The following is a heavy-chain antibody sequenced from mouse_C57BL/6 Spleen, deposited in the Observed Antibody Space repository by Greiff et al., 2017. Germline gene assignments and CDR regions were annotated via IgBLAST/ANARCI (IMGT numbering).Heavy chain of an antibody. CDR1: GYSFTSYY. CDR2: IYPGSGNT. Sequence: VKLMESGPELVKPGASVKISCKASGYSFTSYYIHWVKQRPGQGLEWIGWIYPGSGNTKYNEKFKGKATLTADTSSSTAYMQLSSLTSEDSAVYYCARGDDGYYFDYWGQGTTLTVSS. CDR3: ARGDDGYYFDY. V-gene: IGHV1-66*01. J-gene: IGHJ2*01. D-gene: IGHD2-3*01.